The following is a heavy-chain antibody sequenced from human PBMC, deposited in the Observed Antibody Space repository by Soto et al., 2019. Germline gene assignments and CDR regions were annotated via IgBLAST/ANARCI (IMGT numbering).Heavy chain of an antibody. D-gene: IGHD6-13*01. CDR1: GYTFTGYY. Sequence: ASVKVSCKASGYTFTGYYMHWVRQAPGQGLEWMGWINPNSGGTNYAQKFQGWVTMTRDTSISTAYMELSRLRSDDTAVYYCARDQAIGAPRVRYYYYGMDVWGQGTTVTVSS. CDR3: ARDQAIGAPRVRYYYYGMDV. J-gene: IGHJ6*02. V-gene: IGHV1-2*04. CDR2: INPNSGGT.